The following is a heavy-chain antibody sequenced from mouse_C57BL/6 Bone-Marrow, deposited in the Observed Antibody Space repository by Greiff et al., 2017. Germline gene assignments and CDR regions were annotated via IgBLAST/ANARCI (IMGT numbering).Heavy chain of an antibody. J-gene: IGHJ1*03. V-gene: IGHV1-69*01. CDR2: IDPSDSYT. CDR3: AREGVTTSYWYFDV. CDR1: GYTFTSYW. D-gene: IGHD2-2*01. Sequence: VQLQQPGAELVMPGASVKLSCKASGYTFTSYWMHWVKQRPGQGLEWIGEIDPSDSYTNYNQKFKGKSTLTVDKSSSTAYMQLSSLTSEDSAVYYCAREGVTTSYWYFDVWGTGTTVTVSS.